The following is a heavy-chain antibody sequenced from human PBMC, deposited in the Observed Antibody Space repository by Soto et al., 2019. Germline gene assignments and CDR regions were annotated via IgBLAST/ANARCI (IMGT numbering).Heavy chain of an antibody. Sequence: ASVKVSCKASGYIFTSDVNWVRQATGQGLEYMGWMNPKSGNTGYAQKFQGRVTLTRDTSINTAYMELTNLRSDDTAVYFCARGRGEVDCNGGNCYYLDYWGQGTQVTVS. CDR3: ARGRGEVDCNGGNCYYLDY. CDR1: GYIFTSDV. J-gene: IGHJ4*02. CDR2: MNPKSGNT. D-gene: IGHD2-15*01. V-gene: IGHV1-8*01.